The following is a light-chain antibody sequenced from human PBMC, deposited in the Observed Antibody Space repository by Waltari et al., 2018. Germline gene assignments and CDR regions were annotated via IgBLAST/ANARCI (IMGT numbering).Light chain of an antibody. J-gene: IGKJ2*01. CDR1: QDISNS. CDR3: QHYDNLPRYT. Sequence: DIQMTQSPSSLSASVGDRVTITCQASQDISNSLNWYQQKPGIAPKLLIYDASNLETGVPSRFSGSGSGTHFTLTIISLQPEDIATYYCQHYDNLPRYTFGQGTKLEIK. CDR2: DAS. V-gene: IGKV1-33*01.